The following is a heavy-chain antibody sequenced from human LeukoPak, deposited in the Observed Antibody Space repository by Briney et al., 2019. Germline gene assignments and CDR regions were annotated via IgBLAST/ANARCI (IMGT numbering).Heavy chain of an antibody. CDR2: INPSDGGT. CDR1: GYILTNYY. J-gene: IGHJ6*02. V-gene: IGHV1-46*01. Sequence: EASVKVSCKASGYILTNYYMHWVRQAPGQGLEWMGIINPSDGGTSYAQNFQDRVTMTRDTSTSTVYMELSSLRSDDTAVYYCARGWHCGGDCYFYYYVMDVWGQGTTVTVSS. CDR3: ARGWHCGGDCYFYYYVMDV. D-gene: IGHD2-21*02.